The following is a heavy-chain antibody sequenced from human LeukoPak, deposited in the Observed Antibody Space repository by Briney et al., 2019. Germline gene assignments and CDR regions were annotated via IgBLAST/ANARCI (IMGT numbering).Heavy chain of an antibody. Sequence: GGSLRLSCAASGFTLSNHWMHWVRQAPGKGLVWVSHINGDGSETDYADSVRGRFTISRDNAKNTLYLQMNSLRVDDTAVYYCTREEGSTDHWGQGTLVTVSS. D-gene: IGHD5/OR15-5a*01. CDR3: TREEGSTDH. J-gene: IGHJ4*02. V-gene: IGHV3-74*01. CDR2: INGDGSET. CDR1: GFTLSNHW.